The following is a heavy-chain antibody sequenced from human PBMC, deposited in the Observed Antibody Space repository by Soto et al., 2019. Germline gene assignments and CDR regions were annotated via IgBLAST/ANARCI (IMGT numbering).Heavy chain of an antibody. CDR3: AREELNCGGDCFAF. D-gene: IGHD2-21*01. V-gene: IGHV3-48*03. J-gene: IGHJ4*02. CDR1: GFTFSSYE. CDR2: IGTSSTNI. Sequence: EVQLVESGGDLVQPGRSLRLPCAASGFTFSSYEFNWVRQAPGKGLEWISYIGTSSTNIYYADSVKGRFTSSRDNAKNALYLQMNSLRAEDTAIYYCAREELNCGGDCFAFWGQGTLVTVSS.